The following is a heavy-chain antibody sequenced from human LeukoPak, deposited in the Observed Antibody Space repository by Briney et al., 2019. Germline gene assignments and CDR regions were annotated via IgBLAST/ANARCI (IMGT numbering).Heavy chain of an antibody. CDR2: ISSSGSTI. CDR3: AREGIVATFYYYYGMDV. Sequence: GGSLRLSCAASGFTFSDYYMSWIRQAPGKGLEWVSYISSSGSTIYYADSVKGRFTVSRDNAKNSLCLQMNSLRAEDTAVYYCAREGIVATFYYYYGMDVWGQGTTVTVSS. D-gene: IGHD5-12*01. CDR1: GFTFSDYY. J-gene: IGHJ6*02. V-gene: IGHV3-11*01.